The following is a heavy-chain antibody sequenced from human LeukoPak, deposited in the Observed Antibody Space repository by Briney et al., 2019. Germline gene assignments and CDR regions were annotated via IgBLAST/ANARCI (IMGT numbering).Heavy chain of an antibody. D-gene: IGHD2-2*01. CDR3: ARGVVVPAANWFDP. J-gene: IGHJ5*02. CDR1: GCSISSGGYS. V-gene: IGHV4-30-2*01. Sequence: SQTLSLTCAVSGCSISSGGYSWSWIRQPPGKGLEWIGYIYHSGSTYYNPSLKSRVTISVDRSKNQFSLKLSSVTAADTAVYYCARGVVVPAANWFDPWGQGTLVTVSS. CDR2: IYHSGST.